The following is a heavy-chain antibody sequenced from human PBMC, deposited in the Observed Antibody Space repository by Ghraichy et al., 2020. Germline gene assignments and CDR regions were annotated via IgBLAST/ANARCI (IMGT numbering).Heavy chain of an antibody. CDR1: GASVSSGRYS. CDR3: VSSDRSDP. J-gene: IGHJ5*02. CDR2: FHYTGST. V-gene: IGHV4-61*01. Sequence: ESLNISCSVSGASVSSGRYSWSWVRQPPGKGLEWIGYFHYTGSTYYSPSLNSRATISIDTYQNHFSLRLRSVTAADTAVYYCVSSDRSDPWGQGTLVTVSS. D-gene: IGHD3-10*01.